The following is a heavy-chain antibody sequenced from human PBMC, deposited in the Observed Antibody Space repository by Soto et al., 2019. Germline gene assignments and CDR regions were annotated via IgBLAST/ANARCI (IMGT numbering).Heavy chain of an antibody. J-gene: IGHJ4*02. CDR3: ARERGSAWYYFDY. Sequence: SLRLSCTVSGVTFRSYWVSWVRQAPGKGLEWVSGISWNSGSIGYADSVKGRFTISRDNAKNSLYLQMNSLRAEDTALYYCARERGSAWYYFDYWGQGTLVTVSS. CDR1: GVTFRSYW. D-gene: IGHD3-10*01. V-gene: IGHV3-9*01. CDR2: ISWNSGSI.